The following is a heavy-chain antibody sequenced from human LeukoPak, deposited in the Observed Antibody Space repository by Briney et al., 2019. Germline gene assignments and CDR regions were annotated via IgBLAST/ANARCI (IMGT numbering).Heavy chain of an antibody. CDR2: ISGSGGST. CDR1: GFTFSSYA. Sequence: GGSLRLSCAASGFTFSSYAMSWVRQAPGKGLEWVSAISGSGGSTYYADSVKGRFTISRVNSKNTLYLQMNSLRAEDTAVYYCAKGGVDYGSGSYYNGTFDYWGQGTLVTVSS. J-gene: IGHJ4*02. V-gene: IGHV3-23*01. D-gene: IGHD3-10*01. CDR3: AKGGVDYGSGSYYNGTFDY.